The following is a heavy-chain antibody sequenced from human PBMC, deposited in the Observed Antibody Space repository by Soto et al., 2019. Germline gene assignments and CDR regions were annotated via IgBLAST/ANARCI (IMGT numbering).Heavy chain of an antibody. J-gene: IGHJ6*03. CDR1: GYTFTSYY. Sequence: ASVKVSCKASGYTFTSYYMHWVRQAPGQGLEWMGIINPSGGSTSYAQKFQGRVTMTRDTSTSTVYMELSSLRSDDTAVYYCARSYSSSRRKATYYYYYMDVWGKGTTVTVSS. CDR2: INPSGGST. D-gene: IGHD6-6*01. V-gene: IGHV1-46*01. CDR3: ARSYSSSRRKATYYYYYMDV.